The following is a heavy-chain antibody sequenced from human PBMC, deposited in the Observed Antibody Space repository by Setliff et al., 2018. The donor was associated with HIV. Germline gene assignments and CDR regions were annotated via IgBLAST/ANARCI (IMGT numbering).Heavy chain of an antibody. CDR3: ARQIIDDFWSAYNY. D-gene: IGHD3-3*01. CDR2: IFYSGNT. CDR1: GGSISSSDYS. V-gene: IGHV4-39*01. Sequence: PSETLSLTCTVSGGSISSSDYSWDWIRQPPEKGLEWIGSIFYSGNTYYNPSLKSRVTISVDASKNQFSLKLSSVTAADTAVYYCARQIIDDFWSAYNYWGQGTPVTVSS. J-gene: IGHJ4*02.